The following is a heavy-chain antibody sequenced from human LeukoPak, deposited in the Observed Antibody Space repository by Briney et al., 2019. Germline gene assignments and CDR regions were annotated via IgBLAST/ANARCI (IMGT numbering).Heavy chain of an antibody. J-gene: IGHJ4*02. Sequence: SETLSLTCTVSGGSISSSSYYWGWIHQPPGKGLEWIGSIYYSGTTYYNPSLKSRVTISVDTSKNQFSLKLSSVTAADTAVYYCARLGLGSSRDYWGQGTLVTVSS. CDR2: IYYSGTT. V-gene: IGHV4-39*01. CDR1: GGSISSSSYY. CDR3: ARLGLGSSRDY. D-gene: IGHD6-6*01.